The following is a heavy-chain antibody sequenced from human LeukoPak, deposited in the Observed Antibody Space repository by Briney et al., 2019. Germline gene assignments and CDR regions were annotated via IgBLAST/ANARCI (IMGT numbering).Heavy chain of an antibody. Sequence: GGSLRLSFAASGFTFSSYSMNWVRQAPGKGLEWVSSISRSSSYIYYADSVKGRFTISRDNAKNSLYLQMNSLRAEDTAVYYCARDYIAVAGNPHYYYGMDVWGQGTTVTVSS. CDR2: ISRSSSYI. CDR1: GFTFSSYS. V-gene: IGHV3-21*01. D-gene: IGHD6-19*01. J-gene: IGHJ6*02. CDR3: ARDYIAVAGNPHYYYGMDV.